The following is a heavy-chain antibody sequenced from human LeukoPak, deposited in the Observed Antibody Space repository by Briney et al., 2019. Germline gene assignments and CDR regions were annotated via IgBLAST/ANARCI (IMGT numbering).Heavy chain of an antibody. V-gene: IGHV4-59*12. CDR2: IYYSGST. J-gene: IGHJ5*02. Sequence: PSETLSLTCTVSGGSISSYYWSWIRQPPGKGLEWIGYIYYSGSTNYNPSLKSRVTVSVDTSKNQFSLKLSSVTAADTAVYYCARGRIAAAGTSVGNWFDPWGQGTLVTVSS. D-gene: IGHD6-13*01. CDR1: GGSISSYY. CDR3: ARGRIAAAGTSVGNWFDP.